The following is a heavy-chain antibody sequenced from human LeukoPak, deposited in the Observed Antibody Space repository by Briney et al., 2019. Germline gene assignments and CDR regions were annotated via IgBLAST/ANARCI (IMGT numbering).Heavy chain of an antibody. J-gene: IGHJ4*02. CDR1: GFTFSAAW. CDR3: VADLPGTNSPYFDY. D-gene: IGHD4/OR15-4a*01. CDR2: IKNKSNGGTT. Sequence: GGSLRLSCAASGFTFSAAWLNWVRQAPGKGLEGVGRIKNKSNGGTTDFAAPVRDRFTISIDDSKNTLNLQMDSLRTGDTAVYYCVADLPGTNSPYFDYWGQGTLVTVSS. V-gene: IGHV3-15*01.